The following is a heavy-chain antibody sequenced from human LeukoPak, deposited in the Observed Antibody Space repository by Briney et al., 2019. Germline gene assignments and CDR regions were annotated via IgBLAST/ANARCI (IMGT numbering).Heavy chain of an antibody. D-gene: IGHD4/OR15-4a*01. V-gene: IGHV4-39*01. Sequence: SETLSLTCTVSGGSIGVSSDYYWGWIRQPPGEGLGWIGSFYYGGRTYYNPSLKGRVTISVDTSNNQFFLKLSSGTAADTAVYYCARLPPTMVHIDFWGQGTLVTVSS. CDR3: ARLPPTMVHIDF. CDR1: GGSIGVSSDYY. CDR2: FYYGGRT. J-gene: IGHJ4*02.